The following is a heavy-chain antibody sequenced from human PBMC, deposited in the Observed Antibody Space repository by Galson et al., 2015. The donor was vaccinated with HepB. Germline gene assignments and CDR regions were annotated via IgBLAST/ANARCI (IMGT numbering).Heavy chain of an antibody. CDR3: ARAALGTTIYHS. Sequence: SVKVSCKASGYTFTGHYMHWVRQAPGQGLEWMGWINPDSGGTNYAQKFQGRVTMTRDTSISTAYMELSRLRSDDTALYYCARAALGTTIYHSWGQGTLVTVSS. CDR1: GYTFTGHY. J-gene: IGHJ4*02. V-gene: IGHV1-2*02. D-gene: IGHD7-27*01. CDR2: INPDSGGT.